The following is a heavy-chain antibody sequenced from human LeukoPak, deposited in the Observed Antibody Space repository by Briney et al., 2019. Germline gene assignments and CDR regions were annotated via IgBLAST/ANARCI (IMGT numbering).Heavy chain of an antibody. D-gene: IGHD2-15*01. CDR3: AKDTVIGYCSGGSCYYGMDV. CDR1: GFTFDDYA. V-gene: IGHV3-9*01. Sequence: GGSLRLSCAASGFTFDDYAMHWVRQAPGKGLEWVLGISWNSGSIGYADSVKGRFTISRDNAKNSLYLQMNSLRAEDTALYYCAKDTVIGYCSGGSCYYGMDVWGQGTTVTVSS. J-gene: IGHJ6*02. CDR2: ISWNSGSI.